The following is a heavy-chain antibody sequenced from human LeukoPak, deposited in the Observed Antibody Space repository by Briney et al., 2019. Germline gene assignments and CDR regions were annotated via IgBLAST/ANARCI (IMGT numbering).Heavy chain of an antibody. CDR3: ARDRVAAAGTLDY. D-gene: IGHD6-13*01. Sequence: PGGSLRLSCAASGCTFSSYGMHWVRQAPGKGLEWVAVISYDGSNKYYADSVTGRFTISRDNSKNTLYLQMNSLRPEDTAVFYCARDRVAAAGTLDYWGQGTLVTVSS. J-gene: IGHJ4*02. CDR1: GCTFSSYG. CDR2: ISYDGSNK. V-gene: IGHV3-30*03.